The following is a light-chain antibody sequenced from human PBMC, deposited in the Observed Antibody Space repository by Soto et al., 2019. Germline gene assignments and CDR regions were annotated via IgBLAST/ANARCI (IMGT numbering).Light chain of an antibody. J-gene: IGLJ3*02. V-gene: IGLV2-8*01. CDR2: EGT. CDR3: SSFASSNTWV. Sequence: QSALTQPPSASGSPGQSVTISCTGTSSDVGAYNYVSWYQQHAGKAPKLVIYEGTKRHSGVPDRFSGSKSANTASLTVSGLQAEDEADYYCSSFASSNTWVFGGGSKLTVL. CDR1: SSDVGAYNY.